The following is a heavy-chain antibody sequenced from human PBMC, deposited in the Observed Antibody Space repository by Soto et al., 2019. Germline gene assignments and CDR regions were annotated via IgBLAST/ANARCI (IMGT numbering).Heavy chain of an antibody. D-gene: IGHD6-19*01. CDR1: GFTFSSYS. CDR2: ISSSSSYI. Sequence: PGGSLRLSCAASGFTFSSYSMNWVRQAPGKGLEWVSSISSSSSYIYYADSVKGRFTISRDNSKNTLYLQMNSLRAEDTAVYYCAKNAYSSGWYPIDYWGQGTLVTVSS. CDR3: AKNAYSSGWYPIDY. J-gene: IGHJ4*02. V-gene: IGHV3-21*01.